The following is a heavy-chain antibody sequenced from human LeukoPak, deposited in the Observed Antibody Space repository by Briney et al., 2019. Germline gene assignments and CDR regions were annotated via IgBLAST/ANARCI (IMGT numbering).Heavy chain of an antibody. Sequence: GGSLRLSCAASGLTFSSYGMSWVRQVPGKGLEWVSAINNNGDGTYYADSVKGRFTISRDNSENTVYLQMNSMRVEDTAVYYCARHLGYCSRGTCYFDFWGQGTLVTVSS. CDR3: ARHLGYCSRGTCYFDF. J-gene: IGHJ4*02. CDR1: GLTFSSYG. V-gene: IGHV3-23*01. CDR2: INNNGDGT. D-gene: IGHD2-15*01.